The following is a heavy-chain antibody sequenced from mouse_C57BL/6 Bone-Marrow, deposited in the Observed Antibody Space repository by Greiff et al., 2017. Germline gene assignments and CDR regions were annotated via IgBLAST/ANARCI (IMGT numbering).Heavy chain of an antibody. Sequence: EVKLVESGGDLVKPGGSLKLSCAASGFTFSSYGMSWVRQTPDNRLAWVATISSGGSYTYYPDSVKGRFTISRDNAKNPLYLQMSSLKSEDTAMYYFARQGGTTVVGYFDDGGQGTTLTVSS. CDR1: GFTFSSYG. V-gene: IGHV5-6*01. J-gene: IGHJ2*01. D-gene: IGHD1-1*01. CDR2: ISSGGSYT. CDR3: ARQGGTTVVGYFDD.